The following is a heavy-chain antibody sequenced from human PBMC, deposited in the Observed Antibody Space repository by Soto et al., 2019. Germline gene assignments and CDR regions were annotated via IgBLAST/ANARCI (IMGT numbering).Heavy chain of an antibody. V-gene: IGHV1-18*01. CDR2: ISSYNGDT. J-gene: IGHJ4*02. Sequence: ASVKVSCKASGYTFTRSGISWVRQAPGQGPEWMGWISSYNGDTNYAQTFQGRVTMTTDTSTSTAYMELRSLRSDDTAVYYCARDLGGSYYAPVDYWGQGTLVTVSS. CDR3: ARDLGGSYYAPVDY. D-gene: IGHD1-26*01. CDR1: GYTFTRSG.